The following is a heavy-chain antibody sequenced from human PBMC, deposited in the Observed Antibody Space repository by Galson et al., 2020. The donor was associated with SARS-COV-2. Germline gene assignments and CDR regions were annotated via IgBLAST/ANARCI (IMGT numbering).Heavy chain of an antibody. D-gene: IGHD3-22*01. CDR3: ARGNYYDTAGSIDAFDI. CDR2: IYHSGST. CDR1: GGPITSPTSY. J-gene: IGHJ3*02. Sequence: ASETLSLNCTISGGPITSPTSYWGWIRQPPGKGLEWIGNIYHSGSTYYIPSLKSRVSRAVDTSKNQLSLKLRSVTAADTAVYYCARGNYYDTAGSIDAFDIWGQGTVVTVSS. V-gene: IGHV4-39*07.